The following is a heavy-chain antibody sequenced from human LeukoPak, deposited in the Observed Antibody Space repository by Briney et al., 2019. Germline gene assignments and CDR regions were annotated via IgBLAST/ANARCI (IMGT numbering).Heavy chain of an antibody. CDR3: ARGLSSGSYYSDY. CDR2: IIPIFGIA. V-gene: IGHV1-69*04. Sequence: ASVKVSCKASGGTFSSYAISWVRQAPGQGLEWMGRIIPIFGIANYAQKFQGRVMITADKSTSTAYMELSSLRSEDTAVYYCARGLSSGSYYSDYWGQGTLVTVSS. D-gene: IGHD3-10*01. J-gene: IGHJ4*02. CDR1: GGTFSSYA.